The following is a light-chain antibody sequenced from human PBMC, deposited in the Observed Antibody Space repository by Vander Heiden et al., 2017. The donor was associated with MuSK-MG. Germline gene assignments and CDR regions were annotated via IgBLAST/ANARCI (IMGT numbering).Light chain of an antibody. J-gene: IGKJ2*01. Sequence: DIVMTQSPDSLAVSLGERATINCKSSQSVLYSSNNKNYLAWYQQKPGQPPKLLIYWASTRESGVPDRFSGSGSGTDFTLTISSLQAEDVAVYYGQQYYSTHHFGQGTKLEIK. V-gene: IGKV4-1*01. CDR2: WAS. CDR3: QQYYSTHH. CDR1: QSVLYSSNNKNY.